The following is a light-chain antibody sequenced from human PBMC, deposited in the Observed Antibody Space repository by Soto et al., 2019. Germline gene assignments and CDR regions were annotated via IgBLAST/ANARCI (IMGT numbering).Light chain of an antibody. CDR1: QTISSW. CDR3: QHYNIYADA. CDR2: KAS. V-gene: IGKV1-5*03. J-gene: IGKJ1*01. Sequence: DIDLSENTLNLCGPVINKITITCRASQTISSWLAWYQQKPGKAPKLLIYKASTLKSGVPSRFSGSGSGTECTLTISSLQPDDVATDYCQHYNIYADALGLGTKVDIK.